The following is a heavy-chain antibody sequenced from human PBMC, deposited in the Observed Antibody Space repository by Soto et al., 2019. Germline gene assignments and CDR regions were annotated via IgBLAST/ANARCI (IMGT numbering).Heavy chain of an antibody. D-gene: IGHD3-10*01. CDR2: TIPIFGTA. Sequence: QVQLVQSGAEVKKPGSSVKVSCKASGGTFSSYAISWVRQAPGQGLEWMGGTIPIFGTANYAQKFQGRATITADESTSTADMELRSLRSEDTAVYYCARDGMVRGVLTHSFDYWGQGTLVTVSS. V-gene: IGHV1-69*01. CDR3: ARDGMVRGVLTHSFDY. J-gene: IGHJ4*02. CDR1: GGTFSSYA.